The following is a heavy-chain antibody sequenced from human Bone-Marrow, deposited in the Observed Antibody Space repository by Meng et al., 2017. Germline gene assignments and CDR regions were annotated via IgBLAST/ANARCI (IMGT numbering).Heavy chain of an antibody. CDR3: ANWNDGLLNY. CDR2: INPNSGGT. V-gene: IGHV1-2*06. D-gene: IGHD1-1*01. CDR1: GYTFTSYG. Sequence: QVQLVQFGAEVKKPGASVKVSCKASGYTFTSYGISWVRQAPGQGLEWMGRINPNSGGTNYAQKFQGRVTMTRDTSISTAYMELSRLRSDDTAVYYCANWNDGLLNYWGQGALVTVSS. J-gene: IGHJ4*02.